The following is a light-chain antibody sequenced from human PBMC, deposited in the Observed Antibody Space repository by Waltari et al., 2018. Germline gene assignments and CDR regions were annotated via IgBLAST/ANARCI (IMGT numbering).Light chain of an antibody. CDR1: SSDVGGYNY. CDR3: SSYTSSSTPYVL. CDR2: EVS. Sequence: QSALTQPASVSGSPGQSITISCTGTSSDVGGYNYVSWYQQHPAKAPKLMIYEVSNRPSGVSNRFSGSKSGNTASLTISGLHAEDEADYYCSSYTSSSTPYVLFGGGTKLTVL. V-gene: IGLV2-14*01. J-gene: IGLJ2*01.